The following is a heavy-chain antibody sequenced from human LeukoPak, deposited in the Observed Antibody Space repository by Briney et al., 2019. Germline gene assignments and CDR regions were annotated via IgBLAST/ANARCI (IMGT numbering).Heavy chain of an antibody. D-gene: IGHD1-26*01. CDR2: IHPGAGST. V-gene: IGHV1-46*01. CDR3: AREVGATDY. J-gene: IGHJ4*02. Sequence: ASVKVSCKASGYTFTNDYIHWVRQAPGQGLEWMGVIHPGAGSTTYAQKLQGRVSMTRDPSTSTVYMELTSLRSEDTAMYYCAREVGATDYWGQGTLVTVSS. CDR1: GYTFTNDY.